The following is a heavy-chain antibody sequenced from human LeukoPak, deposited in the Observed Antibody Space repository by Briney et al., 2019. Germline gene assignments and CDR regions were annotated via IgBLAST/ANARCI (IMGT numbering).Heavy chain of an antibody. Sequence: ASETLSLTRTVSGGSISSSGFFWGWIRQPPGKALEWIGSIYYSGNTYYNPSLKSRVTISVDTSKNQFSLKVNSVTAADTAVYYCARHGNIVVMVAATAFDYWGQGTLVTVSS. CDR3: ARHGNIVVMVAATAFDY. CDR2: IYYSGNT. J-gene: IGHJ4*02. CDR1: GGSISSSGFF. D-gene: IGHD2-15*01. V-gene: IGHV4-39*01.